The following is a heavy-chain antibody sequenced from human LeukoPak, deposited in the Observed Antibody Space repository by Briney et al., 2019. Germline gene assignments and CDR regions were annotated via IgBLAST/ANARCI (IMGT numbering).Heavy chain of an antibody. Sequence: ASVQVSCQASGYTFTSYGISWVRQAPGQGLEWMGWISAYNGNTNYAQKLQGRVTMTTDTSTSTAYMELRSLRSDDTAVYYCARSIAPLMNIVVVPAAIWNYYGMDVWGQGTTVTVSS. V-gene: IGHV1-18*01. J-gene: IGHJ6*02. D-gene: IGHD2-2*01. CDR2: ISAYNGNT. CDR3: ARSIAPLMNIVVVPAAIWNYYGMDV. CDR1: GYTFTSYG.